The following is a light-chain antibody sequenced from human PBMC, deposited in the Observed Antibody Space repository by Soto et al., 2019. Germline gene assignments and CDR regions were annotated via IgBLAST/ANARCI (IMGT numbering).Light chain of an antibody. Sequence: QSVLTQPASVSGSPGQSITISCAGTSSDVGGYDYVSWYQQHPDKAPKLMMYDVTYRPSGVSNRFSGSKSGNTASLTISGLQAEDEADYYCSSYTSSSNVVFGGGTKLTVL. V-gene: IGLV2-14*03. CDR2: DVT. CDR1: SSDVGGYDY. CDR3: SSYTSSSNVV. J-gene: IGLJ2*01.